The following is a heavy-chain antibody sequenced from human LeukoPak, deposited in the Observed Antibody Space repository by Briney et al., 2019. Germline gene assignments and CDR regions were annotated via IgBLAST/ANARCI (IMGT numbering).Heavy chain of an antibody. CDR3: ARRGDGGRAFDY. CDR1: GFNVSNNY. J-gene: IGHJ4*02. Sequence: GGSLRLSCAASGFNVSNNYMTWVRQAPGKGLEWVSLIYSSGSTYYADSVKGRFTISRDNSKNTLYLQVNSLRAEGTAVYYCARRGDGGRAFDYWGQGTLVTVSS. D-gene: IGHD4-23*01. CDR2: IYSSGST. V-gene: IGHV3-53*01.